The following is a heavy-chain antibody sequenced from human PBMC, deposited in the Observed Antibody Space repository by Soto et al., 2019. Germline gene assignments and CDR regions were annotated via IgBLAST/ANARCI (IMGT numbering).Heavy chain of an antibody. V-gene: IGHV1-69*01. CDR1: GGPFNTFG. CDR3: ARTRQRRPVFYVDY. Sequence: QVQLMQSGAEVTKPGSSVKASCKASGGPFNTFGISWVRQAPGQGLEWMGGIIPKYGTTNYARRFQGRVTITADESTTTAYLELSSLRHDDTAIYYCARTRQRRPVFYVDYWGQGTPISVTS. D-gene: IGHD2-2*01. J-gene: IGHJ4*02. CDR2: IIPKYGTT.